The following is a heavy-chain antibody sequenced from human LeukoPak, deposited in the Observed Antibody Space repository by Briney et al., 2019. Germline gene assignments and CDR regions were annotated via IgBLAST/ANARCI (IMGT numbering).Heavy chain of an antibody. J-gene: IGHJ4*02. CDR3: AKHGSGSYYQGGLGN. D-gene: IGHD3-10*01. CDR1: GFTLDDYA. CDR2: ISWNSGRI. Sequence: GRSLRLSCAASGFTLDDYAMHWVRQAPGKGLEWVSGISWNSGRIGYADSVKGRFTISRDNAKNSLYLQMNSLRAEDTALYYCAKHGSGSYYQGGLGNWGQGTLVTVSS. V-gene: IGHV3-9*01.